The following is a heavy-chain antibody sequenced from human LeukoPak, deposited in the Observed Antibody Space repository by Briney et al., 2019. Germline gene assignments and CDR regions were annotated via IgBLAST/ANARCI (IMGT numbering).Heavy chain of an antibody. D-gene: IGHD7-27*01. CDR2: IVSSGDGT. J-gene: IGHJ3*01. CDR1: GFTFSDYI. Sequence: GWSLTLSCAASGFTFSDYIMNWVRQPPAKGPEWLSYIVSSGDGTHLADSVMGRFTISRDNAKSSLYLQVDSLRTDDTAVYYCAREDDDWGPNTFDLWGPGTKVSVS. CDR3: AREDDDWGPNTFDL. V-gene: IGHV3-48*01.